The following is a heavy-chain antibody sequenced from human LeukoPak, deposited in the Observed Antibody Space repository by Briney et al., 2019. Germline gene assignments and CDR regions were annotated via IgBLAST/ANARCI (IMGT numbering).Heavy chain of an antibody. CDR1: GGSISSYY. CDR3: ARQYSGDSSGYGADY. D-gene: IGHD3-22*01. CDR2: IYYSGST. J-gene: IGHJ4*02. Sequence: PSETLSLTCTVPGGSISSYYWNWIRQPPGKGLEWIGYIYYSGSTKYNPSLKSRVTISVDTSKNQFSLKLSSVSAADTAVYYCARQYSGDSSGYGADYWGQGTLVTVSS. V-gene: IGHV4-59*08.